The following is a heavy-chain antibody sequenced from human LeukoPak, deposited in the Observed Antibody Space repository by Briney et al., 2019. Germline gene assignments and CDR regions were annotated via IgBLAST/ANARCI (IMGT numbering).Heavy chain of an antibody. J-gene: IGHJ2*01. CDR1: GFNFDDYA. CDR2: INWKTGNG. Sequence: RAGGSLRLSCAVSGFNFDDYAMHWVRQAPGRGQEWVSGINWKTGNGIYADSVKGRFTISRDNAKNSLYLQMSSLRAEDTALYYCTRRAARWQFDLWGRGTLLTVSS. CDR3: TRRAARWQFDL. D-gene: IGHD5-24*01. V-gene: IGHV3-9*01.